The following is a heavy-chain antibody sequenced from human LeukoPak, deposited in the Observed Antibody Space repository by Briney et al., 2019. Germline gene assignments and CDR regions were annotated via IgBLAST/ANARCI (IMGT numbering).Heavy chain of an antibody. J-gene: IGHJ4*02. D-gene: IGHD2-2*02. V-gene: IGHV1-18*01. Sequence: GASVKVSSKASGYTFTSYGISWVRQAPGQGLEWMGWISAYNGNTNYAQKLQGRVTMTTDTSTSTAYMELRSLRSDDTAVYYCARAIVVVPAAIPIDYWGQGTLVTVSS. CDR2: ISAYNGNT. CDR3: ARAIVVVPAAIPIDY. CDR1: GYTFTSYG.